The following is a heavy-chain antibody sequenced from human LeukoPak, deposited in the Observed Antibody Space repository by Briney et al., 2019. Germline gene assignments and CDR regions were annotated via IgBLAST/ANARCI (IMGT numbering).Heavy chain of an antibody. Sequence: GGSLRLSCAASGFTFSSYAMSWVRQAPGKGLEWVSAISGSGGSTYYADSVKGRFTISRDNSKNTPYLQMNSLRAEDTAVYYCAGWFGELYFDYWGQGTLVTVSS. CDR1: GFTFSSYA. V-gene: IGHV3-23*01. CDR2: ISGSGGST. D-gene: IGHD3-10*01. CDR3: AGWFGELYFDY. J-gene: IGHJ4*02.